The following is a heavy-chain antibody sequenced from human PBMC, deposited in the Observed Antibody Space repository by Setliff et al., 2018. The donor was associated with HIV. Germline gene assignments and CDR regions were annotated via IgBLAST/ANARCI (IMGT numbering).Heavy chain of an antibody. V-gene: IGHV1-8*02. CDR1: GYTFTNSA. CDR2: MNPNSGNT. Sequence: ASVKVSCKASGYTFTNSAINWVRRATGQGLEWVGWMNPNSGNTGYAQKFQGRVIMTRGTSITTAYTELSSLRSDHTTVYYCARVAWYTSGRYTSRYMDVWGKGTTVTVSS. D-gene: IGHD6-19*01. J-gene: IGHJ6*03. CDR3: ARVAWYTSGRYTSRYMDV.